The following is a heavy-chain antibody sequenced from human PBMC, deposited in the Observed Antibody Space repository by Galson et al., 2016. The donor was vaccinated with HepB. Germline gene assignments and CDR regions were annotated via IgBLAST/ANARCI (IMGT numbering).Heavy chain of an antibody. CDR2: VYHTGST. CDR3: ARQVNTDFWSGYSWVNWFDP. V-gene: IGHV4-39*01. Sequence: SETLSLTCTVSGGYINRGSDFWGWIRQPPGQGLEWIGNVYHTGSTNYNPSLRSRVTISVDTRNQFSLRLTSVTAADTAVYYCARQVNTDFWSGYSWVNWFDPSGQGTRVTVSS. CDR1: GGYINRGSDF. J-gene: IGHJ5*02. D-gene: IGHD3-3*01.